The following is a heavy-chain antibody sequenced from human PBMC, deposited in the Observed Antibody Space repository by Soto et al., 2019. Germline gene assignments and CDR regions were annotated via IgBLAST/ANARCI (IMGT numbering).Heavy chain of an antibody. J-gene: IGHJ6*02. CDR1: GYSFTSYW. D-gene: IGHD2-21*02. CDR2: IYPGDSDT. CDR3: ARHGPCGGDCRYYYYGMDV. V-gene: IGHV5-51*01. Sequence: GESLKISCKGSGYSFTSYWIGWVRQMPGRGLEWMGIIYPGDSDTRYSPSFQGQVTTSADKSISTAYLQWSSLKASDTAMYYCARHGPCGGDCRYYYYGMDVWGQGTTVTVSS.